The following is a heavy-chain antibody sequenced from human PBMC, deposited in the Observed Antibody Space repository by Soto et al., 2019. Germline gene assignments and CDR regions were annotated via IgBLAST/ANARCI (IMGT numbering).Heavy chain of an antibody. J-gene: IGHJ4*02. CDR1: GGSVSSGSFH. CDR3: ARIGGWYDIDF. V-gene: IGHV4-61*01. CDR2: IFYNGTA. Sequence: SETLSLTCSVSGGSVSSGSFHWSWIRQPPGKGLQFIGSIFYNGTANYSPSLKNRVSISIDTSQSQFFLQLISVAAADTAVYYCARIGGWYDIDFWGQGSLVTVS. D-gene: IGHD6-19*01.